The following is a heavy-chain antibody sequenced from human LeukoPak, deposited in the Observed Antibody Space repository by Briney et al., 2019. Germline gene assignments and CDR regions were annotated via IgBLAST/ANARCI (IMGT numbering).Heavy chain of an antibody. CDR1: GFSLSDAW. V-gene: IGHV3-15*01. J-gene: IGHJ4*02. CDR3: SQLSRGY. CDR2: MKPRGTT. Sequence: GGSLRLSCAASGFSLSDAWMSWVRQAPGKGLECVGRMKPRGTTEDGAPMNDRFIVSRDDSKNTLYLQMNSLKAEDTGLCYCSQLSRGYWGQGAQVTVSS. D-gene: IGHD2-15*01.